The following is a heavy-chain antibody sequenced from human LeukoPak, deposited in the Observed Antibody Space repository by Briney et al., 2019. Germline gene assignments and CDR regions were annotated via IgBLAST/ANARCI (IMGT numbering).Heavy chain of an antibody. J-gene: IGHJ4*02. CDR2: ITPIFGEA. V-gene: IGHV1-69*13. CDR1: GGTFSSYA. CDR3: ARNSRVASPSGLNY. D-gene: IGHD4-23*01. Sequence: ASVKVSCKASGGTFSSYAISWVRQAPGQGLEWMGEITPIFGEAQNAEKFQGRVTITADEPTSTVYMELTSLRLDDTARYYCARNSRVASPSGLNYWGQGTLVTVSS.